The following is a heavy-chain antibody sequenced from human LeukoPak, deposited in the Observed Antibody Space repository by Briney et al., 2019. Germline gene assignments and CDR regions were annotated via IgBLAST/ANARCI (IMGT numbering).Heavy chain of an antibody. CDR3: AREGSMTSRPFVSNDY. CDR2: IHTSGNT. J-gene: IGHJ4*02. D-gene: IGHD6-6*01. CDR1: GGSITSFY. Sequence: DPSETLSLTCTVSGGSITSFYWSWIRQPAGKGLEWIRRIHTSGNTDYNPSLKSRVTMSIDTSKNQFSLNLRSVTAADTAVYFCAREGSMTSRPFVSNDYWGQGTLVTVSS. V-gene: IGHV4-4*07.